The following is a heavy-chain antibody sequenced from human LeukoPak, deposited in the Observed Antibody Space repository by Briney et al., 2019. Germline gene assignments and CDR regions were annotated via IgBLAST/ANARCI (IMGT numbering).Heavy chain of an antibody. D-gene: IGHD5-18*01. CDR3: ARVFRGYSYGPLDY. CDR2: IYSSGST. V-gene: IGHV4-59*01. Sequence: SETLSLTCTVSGGSISSYYWSWIRQPPGKGLEWIGYIYSSGSTNYNPSLKSRVTISVDTSKNQFSLRLSSVTAADTAVYYCARVFRGYSYGPLDYWGQGTLVTVSS. J-gene: IGHJ4*02. CDR1: GGSISSYY.